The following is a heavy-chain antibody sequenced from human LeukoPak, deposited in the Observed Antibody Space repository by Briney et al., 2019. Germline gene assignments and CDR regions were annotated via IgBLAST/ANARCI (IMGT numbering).Heavy chain of an antibody. V-gene: IGHV1-46*01. J-gene: IGHJ3*02. CDR3: ARENLDYGDYGVYAFDI. D-gene: IGHD4-17*01. CDR1: GYTFTSYG. CDR2: INPSGGST. Sequence: ASVKVSCKASGYTFTSYGISWVRQAPGQGLEWMGIINPSGGSTSYAQKFQGKVTMTRDTSTSTVYMELSSLRSEDTAVYYCARENLDYGDYGVYAFDIWGQGTMVTVSS.